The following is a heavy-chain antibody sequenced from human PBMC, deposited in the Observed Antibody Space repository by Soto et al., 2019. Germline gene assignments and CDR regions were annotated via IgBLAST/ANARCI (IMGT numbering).Heavy chain of an antibody. CDR3: ARDRDTSGSYFDI. V-gene: IGHV4-59*01. CDR1: GASISSYY. Sequence: TSETLSLTCTVSGASISSYYWSWIRQPPGKGLEWIGYVYYSGITNYNPSLKSRVTISVDTSKKQFSLRLNSVTAADTAIYYCARDRDTSGSYFDIWGQGTMVTVSS. J-gene: IGHJ4*02. CDR2: VYYSGIT. D-gene: IGHD6-19*01.